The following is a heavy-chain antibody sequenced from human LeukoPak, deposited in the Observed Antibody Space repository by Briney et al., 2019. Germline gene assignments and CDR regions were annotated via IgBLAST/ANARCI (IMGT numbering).Heavy chain of an antibody. Sequence: ASVKVSCKASGGTFSSYAISWVRQAPGQGLEWMGRIIPILGIANYAQKFQGRVTITADKSTCTAYMELSSLRSEDTAVYYCARANDYTPGCFDYWGQGTLVTVSS. CDR2: IIPILGIA. CDR1: GGTFSSYA. CDR3: ARANDYTPGCFDY. J-gene: IGHJ4*02. D-gene: IGHD4-11*01. V-gene: IGHV1-69*04.